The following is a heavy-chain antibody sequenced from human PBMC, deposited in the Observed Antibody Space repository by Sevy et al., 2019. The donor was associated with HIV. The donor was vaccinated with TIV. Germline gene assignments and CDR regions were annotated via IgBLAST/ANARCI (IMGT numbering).Heavy chain of an antibody. CDR3: ARWRGTRVTMMVVVTTGYFLN. V-gene: IGHV4-34*01. D-gene: IGHD3-22*01. CDR1: GGSFSNDD. J-gene: IGHJ4*02. CDR2: INHSGRT. Sequence: SETLSLTCAVYGGSFSNDDWSWIRQPPGKGLEWMGEINHSGRTNYNTSLKSRVTISIDTSKNQFSLKLTSVTAADTAVYYCARWRGTRVTMMVVVTTGYFLNWGQGALVTVSS.